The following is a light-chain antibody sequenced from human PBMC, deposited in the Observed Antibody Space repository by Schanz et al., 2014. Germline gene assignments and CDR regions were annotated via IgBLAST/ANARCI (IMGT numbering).Light chain of an antibody. CDR1: QTVSSSY. CDR3: QHRGNWPLT. J-gene: IGKJ5*01. Sequence: ETVLTQSPGALSLSPGERATLSCRASQTVSSSYLAWYQQKPGQAPRLLIYGASSRATGIPDRFSGSGSVTDFTLTISTLEPEDFAVYYCQHRGNWPLTFGQGTRLEIK. CDR2: GAS. V-gene: IGKV3D-20*02.